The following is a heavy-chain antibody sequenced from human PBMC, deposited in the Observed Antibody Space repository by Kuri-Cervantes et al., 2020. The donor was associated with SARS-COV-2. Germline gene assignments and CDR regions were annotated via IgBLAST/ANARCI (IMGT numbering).Heavy chain of an antibody. CDR2: IYYSGST. D-gene: IGHD1-26*01. CDR1: GGSISSYY. V-gene: IGHV4-59*12. CDR3: ARDAVGFSLDY. J-gene: IGHJ4*02. Sequence: SETLSLTCTVSGGSISSYYWSWIRQPPGKGLEWIGYIYYSGSTNYNPSLKSRVTISVDTSKNQFSLKLSSVTAADTAVYYCARDAVGFSLDYWGQGTLVTVSS.